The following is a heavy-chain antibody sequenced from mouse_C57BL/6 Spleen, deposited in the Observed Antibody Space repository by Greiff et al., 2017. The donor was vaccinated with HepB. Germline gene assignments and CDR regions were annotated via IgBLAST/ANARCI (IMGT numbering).Heavy chain of an antibody. CDR1: GYTFPSYC. CDR2: IHPSDSDT. D-gene: IGHD1-1*01. J-gene: IGHJ2*01. Sequence: QVQLQQPGAELVKPGASVKVSCKASGYTFPSYCMYWVKQRPGQGLEWIGRIHPSDSDTNYTQKFKGKATLTVDKSSSTAYMQLSSLTSVDSAVYDCAKTDYYHIDYWCQGTTLTVSS. CDR3: AKTDYYHIDY. V-gene: IGHV1-74*01.